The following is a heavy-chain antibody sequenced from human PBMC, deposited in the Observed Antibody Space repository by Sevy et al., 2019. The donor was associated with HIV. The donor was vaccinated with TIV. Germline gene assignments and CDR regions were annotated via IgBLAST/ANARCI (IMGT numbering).Heavy chain of an antibody. CDR1: RFTFDDYT. Sequence: GGSLRLSCSASRFTFDDYTMHWVRQAPGKGLEWVSLMSWDGGSTYYADSVKGRFTISRDNSKNSLYLQMYSLKIEDTALYYCAKDRGFDYGMDVWGQGTTVTVSS. V-gene: IGHV3-43*01. J-gene: IGHJ6*02. D-gene: IGHD3-3*01. CDR2: MSWDGGST. CDR3: AKDRGFDYGMDV.